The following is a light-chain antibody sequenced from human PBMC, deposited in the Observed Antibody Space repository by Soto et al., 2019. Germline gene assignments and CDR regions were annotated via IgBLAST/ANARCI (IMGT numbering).Light chain of an antibody. CDR3: QQYHDWPT. V-gene: IGKV3-15*01. J-gene: IGKJ5*01. CDR2: GAS. CDR1: QSVSTN. Sequence: EIVMAQSPAALSLSPGERATLSCRASQSVSTNLAWYQQNPGQAPRLLISGASTRATGIPARFSGSGSGTEFSLTISSLQSEDFTVYYCQQYHDWPTFGQGTRLEI.